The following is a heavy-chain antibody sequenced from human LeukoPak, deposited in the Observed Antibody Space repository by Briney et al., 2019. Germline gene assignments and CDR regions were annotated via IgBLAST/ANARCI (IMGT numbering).Heavy chain of an antibody. Sequence: TGGSLRLSCAASGFTLDDYAMHWVRQAPGKGLEWVSGISWNSGSIGYADSVKGRFTISRDNSKNTLYLQMNSLRAEDTAVYYCARAVSGSWIDYWGQGTLVTVSS. V-gene: IGHV3-9*01. CDR3: ARAVSGSWIDY. J-gene: IGHJ4*02. D-gene: IGHD3-10*01. CDR1: GFTLDDYA. CDR2: ISWNSGSI.